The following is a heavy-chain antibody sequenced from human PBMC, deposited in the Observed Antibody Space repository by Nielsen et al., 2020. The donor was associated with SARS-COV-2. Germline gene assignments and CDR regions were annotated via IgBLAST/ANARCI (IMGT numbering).Heavy chain of an antibody. CDR3: AIGSPRYCSGGSCPLGY. J-gene: IGHJ4*02. CDR2: ISAYNGNT. V-gene: IGHV1-18*01. D-gene: IGHD2-15*01. Sequence: ASVKVSCKASGGTFSSYAISWVRQAPGQGLEWMGWISAYNGNTNYAQKLQGRVTMTTDTSTSTAYMELRSLRSDDTAVYYCAIGSPRYCSGGSCPLGYWGQGTPVTVSS. CDR1: GGTFSSYA.